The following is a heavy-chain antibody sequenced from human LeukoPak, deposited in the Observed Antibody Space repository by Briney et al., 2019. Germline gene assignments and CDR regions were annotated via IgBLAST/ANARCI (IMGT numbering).Heavy chain of an antibody. D-gene: IGHD3-10*01. V-gene: IGHV3-7*01. Sequence: GGSLRLSCTASGFTFGVYWMSWVRQAPGNGLEWVANIKNDGSEKYYLDSRKGRFTISRDNALNSLYLQMNSLRVEDTAIYYCARDRPHYGPAHLIDPWGQGTLVTVSS. CDR3: ARDRPHYGPAHLIDP. J-gene: IGHJ5*02. CDR2: IKNDGSEK. CDR1: GFTFGVYW.